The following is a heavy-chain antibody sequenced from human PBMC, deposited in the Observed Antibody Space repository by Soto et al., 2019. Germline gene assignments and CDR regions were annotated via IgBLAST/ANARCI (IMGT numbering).Heavy chain of an antibody. V-gene: IGHV4-31*03. CDR3: ARDTEAAAGTRDNYYYYYGMDV. CDR1: GGSISSGGYY. J-gene: IGHJ6*02. CDR2: IYYSGGT. D-gene: IGHD6-13*01. Sequence: SETLSLTCTVSGGSISSGGYYWSWIRQHPGKGLEWIGYIYYSGGTYYNPSLKSRVTISVDTSKNQFSLKLSSVTAADTAVYYCARDTEAAAGTRDNYYYYYGMDVWGQGTTVTVSS.